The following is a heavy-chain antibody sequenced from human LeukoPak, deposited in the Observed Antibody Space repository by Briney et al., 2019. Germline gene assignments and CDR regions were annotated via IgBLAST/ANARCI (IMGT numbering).Heavy chain of an antibody. CDR2: MSPNSGNT. Sequence: VASVKVSCKASGYTFTSYDINWVRQATGQGLEWMGWMSPNSGNTGYAQKFQGRVTITRNTSISTAYMELSSLRSEDTAVYYCARGVGRKDYFDYWGQGTLVTVSS. V-gene: IGHV1-8*03. D-gene: IGHD1-26*01. CDR3: ARGVGRKDYFDY. CDR1: GYTFTSYD. J-gene: IGHJ4*02.